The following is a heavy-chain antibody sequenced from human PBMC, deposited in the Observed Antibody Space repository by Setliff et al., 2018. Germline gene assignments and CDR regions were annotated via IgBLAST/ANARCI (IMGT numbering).Heavy chain of an antibody. J-gene: IGHJ3*02. Sequence: PGGSLRLSCAASGFTFSVSAMYWVRQASGKGLEWVGRIRSKSDSYATIYAASVRGRFTISRDDSKNTAYLQMNSLKTEDTAVYYCAAAPAGSDVLDMWGQGTMVTVSS. CDR2: IRSKSDSYAT. D-gene: IGHD6-13*01. CDR3: AAAPAGSDVLDM. V-gene: IGHV3-73*01. CDR1: GFTFSVSA.